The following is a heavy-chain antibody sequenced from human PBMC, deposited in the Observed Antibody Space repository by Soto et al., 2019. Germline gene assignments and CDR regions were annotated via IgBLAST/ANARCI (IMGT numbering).Heavy chain of an antibody. Sequence: PSETLSLTCAVYGGSFSGYYWSWIRQPPGKGLEWIGEINHSGSTNYNPSLKSRVTISVDTSKNQFSLKLSSVTAADTAVYYCARGWAFWSGYPFGDAFDIWGQGTMVTVSS. CDR2: INHSGST. J-gene: IGHJ3*02. CDR1: GGSFSGYY. V-gene: IGHV4-34*01. CDR3: ARGWAFWSGYPFGDAFDI. D-gene: IGHD3-3*01.